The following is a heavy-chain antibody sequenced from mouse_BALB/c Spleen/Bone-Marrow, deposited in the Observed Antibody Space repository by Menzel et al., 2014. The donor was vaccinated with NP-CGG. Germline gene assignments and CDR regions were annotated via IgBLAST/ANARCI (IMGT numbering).Heavy chain of an antibody. V-gene: IGHV7-3*02. CDR2: IRSKANGYTT. Sequence: EVQLVESGGGLVQPGGSLRLSCAPSGFTFTDYYMSWVRQPPGKALEWLGFIRSKANGYTTEYSASVKGRFTISRDNSQSILYLQMNTLRAEDSATYYCARDDYYAMDYWGQGTSVTVSS. CDR3: ARDDYYAMDY. CDR1: GFTFTDYY. J-gene: IGHJ4*01.